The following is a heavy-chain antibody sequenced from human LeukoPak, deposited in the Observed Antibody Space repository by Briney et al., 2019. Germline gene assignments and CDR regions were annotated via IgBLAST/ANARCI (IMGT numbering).Heavy chain of an antibody. J-gene: IGHJ3*02. Sequence: SETLSLTCTVSGGSISSSSYYSGWPRQPPGRGLGWHGSMYYSGSSYYNPSLKSRVTISVDTSKNQFSLKLSSLADADTAVYYCARRMLRGVDAFDIWGRGRMLSVSS. CDR2: MYYSGSS. V-gene: IGHV4-39*01. CDR3: ARRMLRGVDAFDI. CDR1: GGSISSSSYY. D-gene: IGHD3-10*02.